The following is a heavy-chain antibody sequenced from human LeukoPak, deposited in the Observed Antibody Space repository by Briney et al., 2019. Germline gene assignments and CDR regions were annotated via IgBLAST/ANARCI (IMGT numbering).Heavy chain of an antibody. CDR3: ARRDEWNYRPYFDY. V-gene: IGHV4-39*01. CDR1: GGSISSRSYY. J-gene: IGHJ4*02. Sequence: PSETLSLTCTVSGGSISSRSYYWGWIRQAPGKGLEWIGTIFYSGTTYYNPSLKRRVTISVDTSKNQFSLKLNSVTAADTAVYYCARRDEWNYRPYFDYWGRGILVTVSS. D-gene: IGHD1-7*01. CDR2: IFYSGTT.